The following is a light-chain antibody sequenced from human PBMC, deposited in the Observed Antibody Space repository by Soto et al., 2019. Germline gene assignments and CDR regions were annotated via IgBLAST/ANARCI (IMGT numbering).Light chain of an antibody. CDR3: QKYNSAPS. CDR2: GTS. Sequence: DIQMTQSPSSLSASVGDRVTITCRASQALTNYLAWYQQKPGKVPQLLIYGTSTLQSGVPSRFSGSGSGTDVTLTISSLQPEDVATYYCQKYNSAPSFGPGTKVNVK. V-gene: IGKV1-27*01. J-gene: IGKJ3*01. CDR1: QALTNY.